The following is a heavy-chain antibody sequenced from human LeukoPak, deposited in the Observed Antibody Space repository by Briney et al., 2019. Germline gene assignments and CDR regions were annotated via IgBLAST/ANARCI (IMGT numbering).Heavy chain of an antibody. D-gene: IGHD6-13*01. Sequence: GGSLRLSCAASGFTFDDYTMHWVRQAPGKGLEWVSLISWDGGKTSYADSVKGRFTISRDNSKNSLYLQMNSLRSEDTALYYCVLQRLSAAFDYWGQGTLVTVSS. CDR2: ISWDGGKT. CDR3: VLQRLSAAFDY. J-gene: IGHJ4*02. V-gene: IGHV3-43*01. CDR1: GFTFDDYT.